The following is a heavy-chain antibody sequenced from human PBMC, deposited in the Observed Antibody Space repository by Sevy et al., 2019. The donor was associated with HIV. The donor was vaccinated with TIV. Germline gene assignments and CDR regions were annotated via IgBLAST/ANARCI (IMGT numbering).Heavy chain of an antibody. D-gene: IGHD1-1*01. J-gene: IGHJ4*02. Sequence: SETLSLTCAVSGGSIGSGDYSWNWIRQPPGKGLEWIGYIFSSGTTHYNPSLTSRVAISVDTSKNQVSLRLNSVTAADTAVYYCARNGIPFVRGSFFDYWGQGTLVTVSS. V-gene: IGHV4-30-4*08. CDR1: GGSIGSGDYS. CDR3: ARNGIPFVRGSFFDY. CDR2: IFSSGTT.